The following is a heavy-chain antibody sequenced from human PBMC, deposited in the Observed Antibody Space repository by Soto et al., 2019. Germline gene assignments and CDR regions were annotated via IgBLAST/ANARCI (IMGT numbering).Heavy chain of an antibody. D-gene: IGHD3-22*01. V-gene: IGHV4-31*03. CDR3: ARGGVPVHYYDSRGGMDV. CDR1: GGSISSGGYY. J-gene: IGHJ6*02. CDR2: IYYSGST. Sequence: SETLSLTCTVSGGSISSGGYYWSWIRQHPGKGLEWIGYIYYSGSTYYNPSLKSRVTISVDTSKNQFSLELSSVTAADTAVYYCARGGVPVHYYDSRGGMDVWGQGTTVTVSS.